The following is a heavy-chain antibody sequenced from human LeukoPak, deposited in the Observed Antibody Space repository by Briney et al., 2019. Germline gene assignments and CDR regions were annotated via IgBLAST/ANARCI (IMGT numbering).Heavy chain of an antibody. CDR3: ARVVHDSSGYYPLYYYYYYMDV. CDR2: ISTNTGNP. D-gene: IGHD3-22*01. Sequence: GASVKVSCKASGYTFTSYAMNWVRQAPGQGLEWMGWISTNTGNPTYAQGFTGRFVFSLDTSVSTAYLQISSLKAEDTAVYYCARVVHDSSGYYPLYYYYYYMDVWGKGTTVTVSS. J-gene: IGHJ6*03. CDR1: GYTFTSYA. V-gene: IGHV7-4-1*02.